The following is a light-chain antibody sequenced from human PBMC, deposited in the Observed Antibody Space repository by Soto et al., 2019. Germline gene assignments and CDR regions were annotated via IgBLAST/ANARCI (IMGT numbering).Light chain of an antibody. CDR2: DAS. J-gene: IGKJ1*01. CDR1: QSVGSY. CDR3: QQRGNWPVT. V-gene: IGKV3-11*01. Sequence: EIVLTQSPATLSLSPGERATLSCRASQSVGSYFAWYQQKPGQAPRLLIYDASTRATGIPARFSGSGSGTDVTLSISSLEPDDFAVYYCQQRGNWPVTFGQGTRVDIK.